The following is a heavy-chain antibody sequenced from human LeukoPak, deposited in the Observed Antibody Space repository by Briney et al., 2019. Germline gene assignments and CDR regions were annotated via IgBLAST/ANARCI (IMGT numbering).Heavy chain of an antibody. CDR1: GGSISSYY. Sequence: PSETLFLTCTVSGGSISSYYWSWIRQPPGKGLEWIGYIYYSGSTNYNPSLKSRVTISVDTSKNQFSLKLSSVTAADTAVYYCAREAYCGGDCYSGFDYWGQGTLVTVSS. D-gene: IGHD2-21*02. J-gene: IGHJ4*02. CDR2: IYYSGST. V-gene: IGHV4-59*01. CDR3: AREAYCGGDCYSGFDY.